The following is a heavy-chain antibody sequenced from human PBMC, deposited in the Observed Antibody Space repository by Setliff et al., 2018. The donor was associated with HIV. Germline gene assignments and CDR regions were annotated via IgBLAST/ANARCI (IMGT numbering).Heavy chain of an antibody. D-gene: IGHD6-13*01. CDR1: GGTLSNYA. Sequence: ASVKVSCKASGGTLSNYAVNWVRQAPGGGLEWMGEIIPMFHRTQYAQRFQGRVTFTTDESTNIAYMDMSSLRSDDTGIYYCARGRMAAAGMFIPRALDYWGRGTLVTVPQ. V-gene: IGHV1-69*05. J-gene: IGHJ4*03. CDR2: IIPMFHRT. CDR3: ARGRMAAAGMFIPRALDY.